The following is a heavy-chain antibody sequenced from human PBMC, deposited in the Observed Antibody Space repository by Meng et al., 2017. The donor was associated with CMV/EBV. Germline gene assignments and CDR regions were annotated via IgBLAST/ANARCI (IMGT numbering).Heavy chain of an antibody. V-gene: IGHV1-2*02. CDR2: INTKSGGT. J-gene: IGHJ4*02. CDR1: GYTFTGYY. D-gene: IGHD3-3*01. Sequence: ASVKVSCKASGYTFTGYYMHWVRQAPGQGLEWMGWINTKSGGTNYAQKFQGRVTMTRDTSISTAYMELSRLRSDDTAVYYCARGFSVGVVIKTFDYWGQGTLVTVSS. CDR3: ARGFSVGVVIKTFDY.